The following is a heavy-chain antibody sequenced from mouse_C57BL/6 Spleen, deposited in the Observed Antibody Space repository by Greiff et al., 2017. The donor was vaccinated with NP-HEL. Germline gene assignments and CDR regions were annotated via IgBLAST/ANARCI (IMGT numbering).Heavy chain of an antibody. CDR1: GYAFSSYW. D-gene: IGHD2-3*01. Sequence: QVQLKQSGAELVKPGASVKISCKASGYAFSSYWMNWVKQRPGKGLEWIGQIYPGDGDTNYNGKFKGKATLTADKSSSTAYMQLSSLTSEDSAVYFCARGGIYDGYGYAMDYWGQGTSVTVSS. V-gene: IGHV1-80*01. J-gene: IGHJ4*01. CDR3: ARGGIYDGYGYAMDY. CDR2: IYPGDGDT.